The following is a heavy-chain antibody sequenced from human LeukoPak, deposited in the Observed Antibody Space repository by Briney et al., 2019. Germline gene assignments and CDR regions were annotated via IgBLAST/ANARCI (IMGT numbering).Heavy chain of an antibody. Sequence: GRSLRLSCVASGFPFDVQTMSWVRQAPGKGLDWVASMHEDGREIHYVDSARGRFTISRDNPKNSLYLQLSYLRVEDTAVYYCVRGGATRGRFENWGQGTLVTVSS. CDR1: GFPFDVQT. CDR2: MHEDGREI. J-gene: IGHJ4*02. V-gene: IGHV3-7*01. D-gene: IGHD1-26*01. CDR3: VRGGATRGRFEN.